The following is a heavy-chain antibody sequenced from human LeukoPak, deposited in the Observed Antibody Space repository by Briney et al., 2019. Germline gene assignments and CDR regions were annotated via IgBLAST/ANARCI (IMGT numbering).Heavy chain of an antibody. J-gene: IGHJ6*04. V-gene: IGHV5-10-1*01. D-gene: IGHD6-13*01. CDR2: IDPSDSYI. CDR3: ARQILAAAGRSQYYYYGMDV. CDR1: GYSFTKYW. Sequence: GESLKISCKASGYSFTKYWIIWVRQMPGKGLEWVGRIDPSDSYINYSPSFQGHVTISVDKSIDTAYLQWSSLQASDTAHYYCARQILAAAGRSQYYYYGMDVWGKGTTVTVSS.